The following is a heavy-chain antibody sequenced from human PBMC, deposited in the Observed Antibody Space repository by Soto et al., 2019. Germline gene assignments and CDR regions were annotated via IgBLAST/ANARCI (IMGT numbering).Heavy chain of an antibody. CDR2: ISGSGGST. J-gene: IGHJ4*02. Sequence: GGSLRLSCAAPGFTFSSYAMSWVRQAPGKGLEWVSAISGSGGSTYYADSVKGRFTISRDNSKNTLYLQMNSLRAEDTAVYYCAKDLFGDSSGYYPDYWGQGTLVTVSS. D-gene: IGHD3-22*01. CDR1: GFTFSSYA. V-gene: IGHV3-23*01. CDR3: AKDLFGDSSGYYPDY.